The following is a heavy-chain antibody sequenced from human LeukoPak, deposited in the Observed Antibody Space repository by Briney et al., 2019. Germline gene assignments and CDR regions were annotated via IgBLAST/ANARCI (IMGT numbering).Heavy chain of an antibody. V-gene: IGHV3-21*01. D-gene: IGHD6-13*01. J-gene: IGHJ4*02. Sequence: PGGSLRLSCAASGFTFSSYSMNWVRQAPGRGLEWVSSISSSSSYIYYADSVKGRFTISRDNAKNSLYLQMNSLRAEDTAVYYCARDFLAAAGTIGADYWGQGTLVTVSS. CDR2: ISSSSSYI. CDR1: GFTFSSYS. CDR3: ARDFLAAAGTIGADY.